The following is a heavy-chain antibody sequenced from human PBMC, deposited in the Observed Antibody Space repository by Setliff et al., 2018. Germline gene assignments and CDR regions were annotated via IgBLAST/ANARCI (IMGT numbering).Heavy chain of an antibody. V-gene: IGHV4-59*03. CDR3: AKGGTYRYFDY. J-gene: IGHJ4*02. CDR2: IFYSGAT. Sequence: PSETLSLTCAVSGASIRNNYYWGWIRQSPGTGLEWIGSIFYSGATKYDPSLKSRVTMSVDTSKNQFSLKLRSVTAADTAMYYCAKGGTYRYFDYWGQGTLVTVSS. CDR1: GASIRNNYY.